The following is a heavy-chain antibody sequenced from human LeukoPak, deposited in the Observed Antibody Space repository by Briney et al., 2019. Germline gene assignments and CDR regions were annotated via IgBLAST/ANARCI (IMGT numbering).Heavy chain of an antibody. D-gene: IGHD6-19*01. Sequence: PSETLSLTCTVSGGSISSYYWSWIRQPPGKGLEWIGYIYYSGSTNYNPSLKSRVTISVDTSKNQFSLELSSVTAADTAVYYCARDIAVAGIGWFDPWGQGTLVTVSS. CDR2: IYYSGST. J-gene: IGHJ5*02. CDR1: GGSISSYY. V-gene: IGHV4-59*01. CDR3: ARDIAVAGIGWFDP.